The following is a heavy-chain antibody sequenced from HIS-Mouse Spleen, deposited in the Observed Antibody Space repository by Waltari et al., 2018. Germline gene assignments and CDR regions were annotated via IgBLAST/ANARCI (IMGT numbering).Heavy chain of an antibody. D-gene: IGHD6-6*01. CDR1: GFTFSSYW. Sequence: EVQLVESGGGLVQPGGSLRLSCAASGFTFSSYWMCWVRQAPGKGLEWVANIKQDGSEKYYVDSVKGRFTISRDNAKNSLYLQMNSLRAEDTAVYYCARAARGQLGAFDIWGQGTMVTVSS. CDR3: ARAARGQLGAFDI. V-gene: IGHV3-7*04. CDR2: IKQDGSEK. J-gene: IGHJ3*02.